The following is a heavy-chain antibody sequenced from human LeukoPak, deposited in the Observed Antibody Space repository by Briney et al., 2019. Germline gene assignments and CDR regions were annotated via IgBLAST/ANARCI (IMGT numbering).Heavy chain of an antibody. CDR1: GGSISSYY. CDR2: ICYTGGT. J-gene: IGHJ4*02. CDR3: ATTPREYSSSWYYFDY. V-gene: IGHV4-59*01. Sequence: SETLSLTCTVSGGSISSYYWSWIRQPPGKGLEWIGYICYTGGTNYNPTLKSRVTISVDTSKNQFSLKLRSVTAADTAVYYCATTPREYSSSWYYFDYWGQGTLVTVSS. D-gene: IGHD6-13*01.